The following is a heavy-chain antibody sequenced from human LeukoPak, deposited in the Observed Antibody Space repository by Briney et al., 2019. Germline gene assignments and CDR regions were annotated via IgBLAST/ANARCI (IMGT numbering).Heavy chain of an antibody. CDR3: AKDYDSSGYYYRPYFDY. Sequence: GGSLRLSCAASGFTFDDYAMHWVRQAPGKGLEWVSGISWNSGSIGYADSVKGRFTISRDNAKNYLYLQMNSLRAEDTALYYCAKDYDSSGYYYRPYFDYWGQGTLVTVSS. D-gene: IGHD3-22*01. CDR1: GFTFDDYA. V-gene: IGHV3-9*01. J-gene: IGHJ4*02. CDR2: ISWNSGSI.